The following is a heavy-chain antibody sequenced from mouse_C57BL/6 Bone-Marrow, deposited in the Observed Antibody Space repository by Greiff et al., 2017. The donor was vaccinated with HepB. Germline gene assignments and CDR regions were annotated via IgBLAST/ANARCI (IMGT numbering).Heavy chain of an antibody. CDR3: ARGPIYYYGPDY. CDR2: INPSNGGT. CDR1: GYTFTSYW. Sequence: QVQLQQSGTELVKPGASVKLSCKASGYTFTSYWMHWVKQRPGQGLEWIGNINPSNGGTNYNEKFKSKATLTVDKSSSTAYMQLSSLTSEDSAVYYCARGPIYYYGPDYWGQGTTLTVSS. V-gene: IGHV1-53*01. J-gene: IGHJ2*01. D-gene: IGHD1-1*01.